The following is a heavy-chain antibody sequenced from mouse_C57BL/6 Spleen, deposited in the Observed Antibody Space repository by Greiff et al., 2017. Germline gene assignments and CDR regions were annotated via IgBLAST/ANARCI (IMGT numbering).Heavy chain of an antibody. J-gene: IGHJ4*01. CDR1: GYTFTSYD. CDR2: IYPRDGST. CDR3: ERCGSSYDYAMDY. V-gene: IGHV1-85*01. D-gene: IGHD1-1*01. Sequence: VQLQQSGPELVKPGASVKLSCKASGYTFTSYDINWVKQRPGQGLEWIGWIYPRDGSTKYNEKFKGQATLTVDTASSTAYMELHSLTSEDSAVYFCERCGSSYDYAMDYWGQGTSVTVSS.